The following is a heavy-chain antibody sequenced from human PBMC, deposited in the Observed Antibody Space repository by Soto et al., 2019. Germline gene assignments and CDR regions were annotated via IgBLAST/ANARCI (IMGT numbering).Heavy chain of an antibody. CDR2: IYHSGST. Sequence: QLQLQESGSGLVKPSQTLSLTCAVSGGSISSGGYSWSWIRQPPRKGLEWIGYIYHSGSTYYNPSLKSRVTISVDRSKNQFSLKLSSVTAADTAVYYCARAIGWFGELLGGYYFDYWGQGTLVTVSS. D-gene: IGHD3-10*01. CDR3: ARAIGWFGELLGGYYFDY. V-gene: IGHV4-30-2*01. J-gene: IGHJ4*02. CDR1: GGSISSGGYS.